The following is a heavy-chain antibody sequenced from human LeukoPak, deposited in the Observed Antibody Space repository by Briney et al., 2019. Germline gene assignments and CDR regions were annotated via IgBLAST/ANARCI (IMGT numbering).Heavy chain of an antibody. V-gene: IGHV4-59*01. CDR1: GGSISSYY. CDR2: IYYSGKT. Sequence: SETLSLTCTVSGGSISSYYWSWIRQPPGKGLEWIGYIYYSGKTNYNPSLKSRVTISVDTSKNQFSLKLSSVTAADTAVYYCARDSRGYSYGYSWFDPWGQGTLVTVSS. D-gene: IGHD5-18*01. CDR3: ARDSRGYSYGYSWFDP. J-gene: IGHJ5*02.